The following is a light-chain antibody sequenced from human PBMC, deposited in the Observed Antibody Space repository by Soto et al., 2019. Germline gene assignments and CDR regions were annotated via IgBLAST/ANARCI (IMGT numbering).Light chain of an antibody. J-gene: IGKJ4*01. CDR2: TAS. CDR3: QQYSTSPT. V-gene: IGKV1-39*01. Sequence: DIQMTQSPSSLSASVGDRVTITCRASQSISNYLNWYQQKPGKAPKLLIYTASSLQSGVPSRFSGSGSGTDFTLTISSLQPEDFAVYYCQQYSTSPTFGGGTKVDTK. CDR1: QSISNY.